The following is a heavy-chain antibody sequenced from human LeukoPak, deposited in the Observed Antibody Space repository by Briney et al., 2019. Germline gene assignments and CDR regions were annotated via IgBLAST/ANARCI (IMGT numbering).Heavy chain of an antibody. J-gene: IGHJ4*02. CDR2: IYPGDSDT. CDR3: ARRAFSSGPFDS. V-gene: IGHV5-51*01. D-gene: IGHD6-19*01. Sequence: GESLKISCQGSGYNFGNYWIGWVRQVPGIGLEWMGIIYPGDSDTRYTPSFQGRVTISADMSISTAYLQWSSLRASDTSMYYCARRAFSSGPFDSWGQGTLVTVSS. CDR1: GYNFGNYW.